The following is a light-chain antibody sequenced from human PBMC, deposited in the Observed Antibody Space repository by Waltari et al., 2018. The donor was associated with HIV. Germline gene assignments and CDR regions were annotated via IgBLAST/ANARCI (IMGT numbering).Light chain of an antibody. CDR2: ASS. J-gene: IGKJ1*01. CDR3: QVYGGSPRWT. Sequence: VLTQSPATLSVSPGDNATLPCSASQTVYHKSLTWYQQRPGQAPRLVLFASSTRAMGIPDRFHGSESGTEFTLTIRRLEPEDFAIYYCQVYGGSPRWTFGPGTRLEIK. V-gene: IGKV3-20*01. CDR1: QTVYHKS.